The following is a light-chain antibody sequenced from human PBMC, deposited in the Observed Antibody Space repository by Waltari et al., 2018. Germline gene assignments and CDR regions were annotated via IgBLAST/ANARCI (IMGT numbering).Light chain of an antibody. V-gene: IGLV2-23*02. CDR2: EVN. CDR3: CSYAGGRPHGV. CDR1: SRDVGTYNL. J-gene: IGLJ3*02. Sequence: QSALTQPASVSGSPGQSITISCTGTSRDVGTYNLVSWYQQHPGKAPKPMIYEVNKRPSGVSNRISGSKSGNTASLTISGLQAEDEAHYDCCSYAGGRPHGVFGGGTQLTVL.